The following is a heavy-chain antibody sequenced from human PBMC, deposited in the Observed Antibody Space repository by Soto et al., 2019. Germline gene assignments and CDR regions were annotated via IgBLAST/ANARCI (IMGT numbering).Heavy chain of an antibody. D-gene: IGHD3-3*01. CDR2: INHSGST. J-gene: IGHJ6*03. CDR3: AGGRGRITIFGYYYYMDV. V-gene: IGHV4-34*01. Sequence: QVQLQQWGAGLLKPSETLSLTCAVYGGSFSGYYWSWIRQPPGKGLEWIGEINHSGSTNYNPSLKSRVTISVDTSKNQFSLKLSSVTAADTAVYYCAGGRGRITIFGYYYYMDVWGKGTTVTVSS. CDR1: GGSFSGYY.